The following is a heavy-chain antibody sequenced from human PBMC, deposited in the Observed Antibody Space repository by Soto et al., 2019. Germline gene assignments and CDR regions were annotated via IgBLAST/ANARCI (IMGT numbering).Heavy chain of an antibody. CDR1: GGTFSSYG. CDR2: IIPIFGTA. D-gene: IGHD3-22*01. Sequence: QVQLVQSGAEVKKPGSSVKVSCKASGGTFSSYGISWVRQAPGQGLEWMGEIIPIFGTANYAQKFQGRVTITADESTSTAYMELSSLRSEDTAVYYCARDRSPSSGYYPYWFDPWGQGTLVTVSS. CDR3: ARDRSPSSGYYPYWFDP. J-gene: IGHJ5*02. V-gene: IGHV1-69*12.